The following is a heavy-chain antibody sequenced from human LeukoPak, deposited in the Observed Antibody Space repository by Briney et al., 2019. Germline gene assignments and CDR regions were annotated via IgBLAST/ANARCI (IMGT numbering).Heavy chain of an antibody. CDR1: GSTLTELS. CDR2: FDPEDGET. Sequence: ASVKVSSKVSGSTLTELSMHWVRQAPGKGLEWMGGFDPEDGETFYAQDFQGRVTMTTDTSTSTAYMELRSLRSDDTAVYYCARDMGLPDFDYWGQGTLVTVSS. D-gene: IGHD4/OR15-4a*01. J-gene: IGHJ4*02. CDR3: ARDMGLPDFDY. V-gene: IGHV1-24*01.